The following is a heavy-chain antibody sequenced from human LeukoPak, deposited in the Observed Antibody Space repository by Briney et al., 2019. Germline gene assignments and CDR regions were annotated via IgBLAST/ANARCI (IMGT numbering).Heavy chain of an antibody. CDR1: GFTFSSYG. D-gene: IGHD5-12*01. Sequence: GGSLRLSCAASGFTFSSYGMHWVRQAPGKGLERVAVISYDGSNKYYADSVKGRFTISRDNSKNTLYLQMNSLRAEDTAVYYCAKGYSGYDWSLVDYWGQGTLVTVSS. V-gene: IGHV3-30*18. CDR2: ISYDGSNK. J-gene: IGHJ4*02. CDR3: AKGYSGYDWSLVDY.